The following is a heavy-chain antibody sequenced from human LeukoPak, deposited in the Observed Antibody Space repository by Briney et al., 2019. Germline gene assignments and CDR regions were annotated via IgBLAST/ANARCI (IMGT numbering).Heavy chain of an antibody. J-gene: IGHJ3*02. CDR2: ISWDSGSS. CDR1: GFNLDDYA. V-gene: IGHV3-9*01. Sequence: GGSLRLSCAASGFNLDDYAMHWVRQAPGKGLEWVSSISWDSGSSVYVDSVKGRFTISRDNAKNSLYLQMDSLTPEDSALNYCVKDLRLDLHLDTFHIWGRGTRVTVSS. D-gene: IGHD1-1*01. CDR3: VKDLRLDLHLDTFHI.